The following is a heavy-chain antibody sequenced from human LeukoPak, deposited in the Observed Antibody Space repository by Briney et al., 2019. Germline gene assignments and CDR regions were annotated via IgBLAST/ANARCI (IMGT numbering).Heavy chain of an antibody. CDR3: ARGCGGRRGSCYQYYGVDV. CDR1: GFTFSSYA. Sequence: GGSLRLSCAASGFTFSSYAMHWVRQAPGKGLEWVAVISYDGSNKYYADSVKGQFTISRDNSKNTLYLQMNSLRTEDTAVYYCARGCGGRRGSCYQYYGVDVWGQGTTVTVSS. CDR2: ISYDGSNK. D-gene: IGHD2-15*01. V-gene: IGHV3-30-3*01. J-gene: IGHJ6*02.